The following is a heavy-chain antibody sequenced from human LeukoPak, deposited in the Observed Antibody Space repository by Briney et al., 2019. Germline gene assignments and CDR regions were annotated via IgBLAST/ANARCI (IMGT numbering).Heavy chain of an antibody. V-gene: IGHV4-59*01. CDR2: IYYSGST. J-gene: IGHJ5*02. CDR1: GGSISSYY. CDR3: ARGGLTEYNWFDP. D-gene: IGHD2/OR15-2a*01. Sequence: PSETLSLTCTVSGGSISSYYWSWIRQPPGKGLEWIGYIYYSGSTNYDPSLKSRVTISVDTSKNQFSLKLSSVTAADTAVYYCARGGLTEYNWFDPWGQGTLVTVSS.